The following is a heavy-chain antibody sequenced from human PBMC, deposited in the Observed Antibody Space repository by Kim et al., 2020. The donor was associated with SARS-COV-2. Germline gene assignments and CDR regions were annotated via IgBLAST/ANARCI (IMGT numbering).Heavy chain of an antibody. CDR1: GYRFTSYW. CDR2: IYPGDSDT. J-gene: IGHJ2*01. D-gene: IGHD3-22*01. CDR3: ARRGGGSAYIGNWYFDL. Sequence: GESLKISCKGSGYRFTSYWIGWVRQMPGKGLEWMGIIYPGDSDTRYSPSFQGQVTISAGKSISTAYLQWSSLKASDTAMYYCARRGGGSAYIGNWYFDLWGRGTLVTVSS. V-gene: IGHV5-51*01.